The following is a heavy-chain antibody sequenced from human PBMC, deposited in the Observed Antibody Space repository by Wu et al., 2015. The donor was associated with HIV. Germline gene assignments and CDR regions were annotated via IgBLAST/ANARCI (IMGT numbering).Heavy chain of an antibody. V-gene: IGHV1-8*02. CDR2: MNPKSGSA. Sequence: QVQLAQSGTVVQKPGTSVRVSCRVSGYTFTSFNINWIRHAPGRGLEWMGWMNPKSGSAAFGFNFQGRVSMTKNSSISTAYMELSGVTSDDTAIYYCARVGXLVSSARFTGSIFNYWGQGTRVVVSS. CDR3: ARVGXLVSSARFTGSIFNY. CDR1: GYTFTSFN. D-gene: IGHD2-8*02. J-gene: IGHJ1*01.